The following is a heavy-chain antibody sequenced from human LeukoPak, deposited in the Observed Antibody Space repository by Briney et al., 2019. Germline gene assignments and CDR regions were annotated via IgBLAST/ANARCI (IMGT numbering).Heavy chain of an antibody. V-gene: IGHV4-4*02. D-gene: IGHD2-21*02. CDR3: ARGPRDVVVTARVAFDI. J-gene: IGHJ3*02. CDR2: IYHSGST. CDR1: GGSISSSNW. Sequence: SETLSLTCAVSGGSISSSNWWSLVRQPPGKGLEWIGEIYHSGSTNYNPSLKSRVTISVDTSKNQFSLKLSSVTAADTAVYYCARGPRDVVVTARVAFDIWGQGTMVTVSS.